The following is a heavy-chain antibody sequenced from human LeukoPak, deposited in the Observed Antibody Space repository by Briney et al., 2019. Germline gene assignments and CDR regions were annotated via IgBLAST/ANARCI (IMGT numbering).Heavy chain of an antibody. CDR1: GGSISSYY. CDR2: IYTSGST. CDR3: ARSRPYCSGGSCYSEFAFDI. D-gene: IGHD2-15*01. V-gene: IGHV4-4*07. J-gene: IGHJ3*02. Sequence: SETLSLTCTVSGGSISSYYWSRIRQPAGKGLEWIGRIYTSGSTNYNPSLKSRVTMSVDTSKNQFSLKLSSVTAVDTAVYYCARSRPYCSGGSCYSEFAFDIWGQGTMVTVSS.